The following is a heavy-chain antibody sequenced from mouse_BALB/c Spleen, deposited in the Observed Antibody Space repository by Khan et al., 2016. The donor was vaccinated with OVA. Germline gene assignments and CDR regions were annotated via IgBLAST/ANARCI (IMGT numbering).Heavy chain of an antibody. D-gene: IGHD3-1*01. V-gene: IGHV3-6*02. CDR2: IRYDGNS. J-gene: IGHJ3*01. CDR1: GYSITSGYF. CDR3: ARGGSSGPAWFAY. Sequence: EVELVESGPGLVKPSQSLSLTCSVTGYSITSGYFWNWIRQFPGNKLEWMGYIRYDGNSNYNPSLKNRISITRVTSKNQFFLKLNSVTPEDTATYYCARGGSSGPAWFAYWGQGTLVTVSA.